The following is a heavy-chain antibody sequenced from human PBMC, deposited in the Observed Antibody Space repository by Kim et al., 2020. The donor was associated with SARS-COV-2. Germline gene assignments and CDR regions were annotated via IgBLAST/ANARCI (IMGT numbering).Heavy chain of an antibody. Sequence: ADSVKARFTISRDNAKNSLFLQVNNLRDEDTAVYYCARGAVIMIPAAHFDYWGQGTVVTVSS. V-gene: IGHV3-48*02. CDR3: ARGAVIMIPAAHFDY. J-gene: IGHJ4*02. D-gene: IGHD2-2*01.